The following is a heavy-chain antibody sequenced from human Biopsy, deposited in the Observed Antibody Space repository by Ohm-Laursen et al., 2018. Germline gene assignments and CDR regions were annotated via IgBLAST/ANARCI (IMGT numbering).Heavy chain of an antibody. CDR2: DCYSGST. J-gene: IGHJ2*01. CDR1: DDSISNYS. V-gene: IGHV4-59*01. CDR3: ARDRGFYSDRTVPGYFDL. D-gene: IGHD3-22*01. Sequence: SDTLSLTCSVSDDSISNYSWSWLRQPPGKGRESIGYDCYSGSTDYNPSLQSRVTISVDKSKNHFHLRLRSVTPADTAIYYCARDRGFYSDRTVPGYFDLWGRGTLVTVSS.